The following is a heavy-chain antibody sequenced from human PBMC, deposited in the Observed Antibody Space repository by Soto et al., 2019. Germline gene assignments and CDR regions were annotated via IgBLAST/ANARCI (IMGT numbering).Heavy chain of an antibody. CDR1: GYTFTRYD. Sequence: ASVKVSCKAPGYTFTRYDINWVRQATGQGLEWMGWMNPNSGNTGYAQKFHGRVTMTRNPSISTAYMELSSLRSEDTAVYYCATSPRAARPPRYYYYMDVWVKGTTVTVSS. V-gene: IGHV1-8*01. CDR2: MNPNSGNT. D-gene: IGHD6-6*01. J-gene: IGHJ6*03. CDR3: ATSPRAARPPRYYYYMDV.